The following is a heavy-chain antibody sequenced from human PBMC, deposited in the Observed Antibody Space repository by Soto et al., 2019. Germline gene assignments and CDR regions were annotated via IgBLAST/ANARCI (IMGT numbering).Heavy chain of an antibody. CDR1: GYTFTSYG. CDR3: AIEYDFWSGYPTPDAFDI. J-gene: IGHJ3*02. Sequence: ASVKVSCKASGYTFTSYGISWVRQAPGQGLEWMGWISAYNGNTNYAQKLQGRVTMTTDTSTSTAYMELRSLRSDDTAVYYCAIEYDFWSGYPTPDAFDIWGQGTMDTVSS. D-gene: IGHD3-3*01. CDR2: ISAYNGNT. V-gene: IGHV1-18*01.